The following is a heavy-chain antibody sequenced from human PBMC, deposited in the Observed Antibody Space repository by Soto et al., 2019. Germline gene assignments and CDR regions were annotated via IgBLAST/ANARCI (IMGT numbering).Heavy chain of an antibody. CDR1: GFTFSSYA. V-gene: IGHV3-30-3*01. J-gene: IGHJ6*02. Sequence: PGGSLRLSCAASGFTFSSYAMHWVRQAPGKGLEWVAVVSYDGSNKYYADSVKGRFTISRDNSKNTLYLQMNSLRAEDTAVYYCARDRGYCTNGVCPSSFYGMDVWGQGTTVTV. CDR2: VSYDGSNK. D-gene: IGHD2-8*01. CDR3: ARDRGYCTNGVCPSSFYGMDV.